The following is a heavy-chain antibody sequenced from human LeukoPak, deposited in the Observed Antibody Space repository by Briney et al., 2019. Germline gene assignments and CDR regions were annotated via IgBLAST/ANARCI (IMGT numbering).Heavy chain of an antibody. CDR3: SRGAFESRWASDI. Sequence: ASVKVSCKASGYTFTKYAMNWVRQAPGQGLEWMGWINTNTGNPTYAQGFTGRLVFSLDTSASTAYLQITNLTPEDSAVYYCSRGAFESRWASDIWGRGTLVTVSS. CDR2: INTNTGNP. J-gene: IGHJ3*02. D-gene: IGHD3-9*01. CDR1: GYTFTKYA. V-gene: IGHV7-4-1*02.